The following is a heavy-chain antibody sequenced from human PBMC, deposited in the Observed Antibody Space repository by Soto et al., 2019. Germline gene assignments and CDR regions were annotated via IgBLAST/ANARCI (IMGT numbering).Heavy chain of an antibody. CDR3: AHHTITPVTNWFDP. CDR2: IYWNDDK. V-gene: IGHV2-5*01. D-gene: IGHD1-20*01. CDR1: GFSLTTSGVG. Sequence: SGPTLVNPTQTLTLTCTFSGFSLTTSGVGVGGIRQPPGKSLEWLALIYWNDDKRYSPSLKGRLTITKDTSKNQVVLAMTNMDPGDTATYYCAHHTITPVTNWFDPWGVGTMVTVSS. J-gene: IGHJ5*02.